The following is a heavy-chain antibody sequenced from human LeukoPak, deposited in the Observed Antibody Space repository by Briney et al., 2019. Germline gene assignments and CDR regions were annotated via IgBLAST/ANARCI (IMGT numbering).Heavy chain of an antibody. V-gene: IGHV3-53*01. D-gene: IGHD6-19*01. CDR1: GFTFNTYE. Sequence: GGSLRLSCAASGFTFNTYEMSWVRKAPGKGLEWVSVIYSGGSSYYADSVKGRFTISRDNSKNTLYLQMNSLRAEDTDVYYCARGSGWYKAVDYWGQGTLVTVSS. CDR2: IYSGGSS. J-gene: IGHJ4*02. CDR3: ARGSGWYKAVDY.